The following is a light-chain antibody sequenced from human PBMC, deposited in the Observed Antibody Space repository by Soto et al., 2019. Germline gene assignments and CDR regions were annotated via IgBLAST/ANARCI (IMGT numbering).Light chain of an antibody. CDR1: YHFPITS. V-gene: IGKV3-20*01. CDR2: TAS. CDR3: QQYGTSPFT. Sequence: EIMLSQSPGTLSLSTGERATLSCRASYHFPITSLAWYQQNPGQAPRLLIHTASSRATGIPDRFSGSGYGTDFTLTISGLEPEDFAVYHCQQYGTSPFTFGQGTRLEIK. J-gene: IGKJ5*01.